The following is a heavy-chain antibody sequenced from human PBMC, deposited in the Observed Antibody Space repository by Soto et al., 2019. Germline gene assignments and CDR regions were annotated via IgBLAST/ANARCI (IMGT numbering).Heavy chain of an antibody. J-gene: IGHJ6*03. CDR1: RFTFSGYG. V-gene: IGHV3-30*18. Sequence: QVQMVESGGGVVQPGRSLRLSCAASRFTFSGYGMHWVRLAPGKGLEWVAVISYDGSNKYYRDSVRGRFTISRDNSKNTLYLQMNSLRAEDTAVYYCAKEGKNYYYYMDVWGKGTTVTVSS. CDR3: AKEGKNYYYYMDV. CDR2: ISYDGSNK.